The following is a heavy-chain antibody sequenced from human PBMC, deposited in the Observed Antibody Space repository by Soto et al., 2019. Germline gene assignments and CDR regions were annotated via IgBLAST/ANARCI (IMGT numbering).Heavy chain of an antibody. CDR2: ISGGGTTV. J-gene: IGHJ6*02. V-gene: IGHV3-11*01. Sequence: PGGSLRLSCAASGFAFSDFYMSWTRQAPGKGLEWISYISGGGTTVFYADSVKGRFTISRDNAQKSLYLQMDSLTAEDTAIYYCGRDREHSVYHGMDVWGQGTTVTVSS. CDR1: GFAFSDFY. CDR3: GRDREHSVYHGMDV. D-gene: IGHD2-15*01.